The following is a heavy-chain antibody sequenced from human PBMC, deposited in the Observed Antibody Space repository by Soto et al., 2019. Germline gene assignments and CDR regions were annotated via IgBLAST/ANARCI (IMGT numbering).Heavy chain of an antibody. CDR3: ARQGFGALHGLVDV. J-gene: IGHJ6*02. CDR2: VHYSWGS. CDR1: GGSISSYH. D-gene: IGHD3-10*01. V-gene: IGHV4-59*08. Sequence: QVQLQESGPGLVKPSETLSLSCTVSGGSISSYHWSWIRQTPGKGLEWIGYVHYSWGSNYNPYLTRLGGTSLHTPKSQFSPSLPAVTATDTAVHYSARQGFGALHGLVDVWCQGTTVTVSS.